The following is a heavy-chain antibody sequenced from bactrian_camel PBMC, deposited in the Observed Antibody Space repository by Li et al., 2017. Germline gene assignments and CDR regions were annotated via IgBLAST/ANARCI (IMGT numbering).Heavy chain of an antibody. Sequence: HVQLVESGGGSVQAGGSLRLSCATSGGSGYNSYCMAWFRQAPGGKEREAVAQIYIGGGVPYYANSVKDRFTISRDNAKNTLYLQMNALKPEDTAVYYCAAGGEDATIASMNPPRGQGTQVTVS. J-gene: IGHJ4*01. CDR1: GSGYNSYC. CDR3: AAGGEDATIASMNPP. D-gene: IGHD4*01. CDR2: IYIGGGVP. V-gene: IGHV3S1*01.